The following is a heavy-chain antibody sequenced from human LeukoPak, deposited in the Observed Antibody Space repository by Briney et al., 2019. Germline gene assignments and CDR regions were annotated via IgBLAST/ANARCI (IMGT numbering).Heavy chain of an antibody. D-gene: IGHD2-15*01. CDR1: GGSISSGDYY. V-gene: IGHV4-61*08. J-gene: IGHJ5*01. Sequence: SETLSLTCTVSGGSISSGDYYWSWIRQPPGKGLEWIGYIYYTGSTNYNPSLKSRVTISVDTSKNQFSLKLSSVSAADTAVYYCARVVVAAGSNWFDSWGQGTLVTVSS. CDR2: IYYTGST. CDR3: ARVVVAAGSNWFDS.